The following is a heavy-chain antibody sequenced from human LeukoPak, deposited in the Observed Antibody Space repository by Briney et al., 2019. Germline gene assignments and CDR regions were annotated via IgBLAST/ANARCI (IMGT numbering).Heavy chain of an antibody. V-gene: IGHV4-39*01. CDR2: LYYSGST. Sequence: SETLSLTGTVSGGSISSSGYYWGWIRQPPGKGLEWIGSLYYSGSTYYNPSLKSRVTISVDTSKNQFSLQLSSVTAADTAFYYCATDILTGYHAFDCWGQGTLVTVSS. CDR1: GGSISSSGYY. CDR3: ATDILTGYHAFDC. J-gene: IGHJ4*02. D-gene: IGHD3-9*01.